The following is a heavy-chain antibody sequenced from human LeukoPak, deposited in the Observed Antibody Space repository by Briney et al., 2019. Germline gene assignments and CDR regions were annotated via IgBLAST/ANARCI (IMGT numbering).Heavy chain of an antibody. D-gene: IGHD6-19*01. CDR2: ISGSGGST. J-gene: IGHJ4*02. Sequence: GGSLRLSCAASGFTFSSYAMSWVRQAPGKGLEWVSAISGSGGSTYYADSVKGRFTISRDSSKNTLYLQMNSLRAEDTAVYYCAKTIGSGGDGGYWGQGTLVTVSS. CDR3: AKTIGSGGDGGY. CDR1: GFTFSSYA. V-gene: IGHV3-23*01.